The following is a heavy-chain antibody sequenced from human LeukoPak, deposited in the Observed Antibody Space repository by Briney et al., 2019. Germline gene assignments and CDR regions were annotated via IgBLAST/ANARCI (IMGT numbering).Heavy chain of an antibody. D-gene: IGHD2-21*01. CDR2: VLYDGSNK. Sequence: GGSLRLSCAASGFTFSTSGMHWVRQAPGKGLEWVAVVLYDGSNKYYADSVKGRFTLSRGNSKNTLSLQMNTLRADDTAVYYCVRDNYGGILDFWGQGTLVTVSS. V-gene: IGHV3-30*19. CDR1: GFTFSTSG. CDR3: VRDNYGGILDF. J-gene: IGHJ4*02.